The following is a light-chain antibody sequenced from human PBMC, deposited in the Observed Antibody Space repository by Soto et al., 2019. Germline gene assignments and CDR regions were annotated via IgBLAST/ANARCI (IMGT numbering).Light chain of an antibody. CDR2: DAS. Sequence: DIQMTQSPSTLSASVGDRVTITCRASQSISSWLAWYQQKPGKAPKLLIYDASSLESGVPSRLSGSGSGTEFTLNISSLQPDDFSPYYCQQYNSYSQTFGQGTKLEIK. CDR1: QSISSW. CDR3: QQYNSYSQT. J-gene: IGKJ2*01. V-gene: IGKV1-5*01.